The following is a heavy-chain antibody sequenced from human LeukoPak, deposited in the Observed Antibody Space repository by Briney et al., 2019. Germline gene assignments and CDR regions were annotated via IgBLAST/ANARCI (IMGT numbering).Heavy chain of an antibody. D-gene: IGHD3-10*01. CDR1: GYSFTSYW. V-gene: IGHV5-51*01. CDR2: IYPGDSET. J-gene: IGHJ4*02. Sequence: GESLKISCKGSGYSFTSYWIGWVRQKPGKGLEWMGIIYPGDSETRYSPSFQGQVTISADKYISTAYLQWSSLKASDIAMYYCAREAYGSGSPLDYWGQGTLVTVSS. CDR3: AREAYGSGSPLDY.